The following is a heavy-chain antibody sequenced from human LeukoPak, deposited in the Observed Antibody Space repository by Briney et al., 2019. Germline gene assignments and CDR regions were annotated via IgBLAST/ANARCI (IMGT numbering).Heavy chain of an antibody. CDR3: AGRTMSAFDQ. D-gene: IGHD5-24*01. Sequence: GGSLRLSCAASGFTFKTYAMNWIRQVPGKGLEWLAGIRGRGNGTYYADSVKGRFFISRDNSKNTLFLQMNGLRGQDTAVYWCAGRTMSAFDQWGQGTLVTVSS. CDR2: IRGRGNGT. CDR1: GFTFKTYA. V-gene: IGHV3-23*01. J-gene: IGHJ5*02.